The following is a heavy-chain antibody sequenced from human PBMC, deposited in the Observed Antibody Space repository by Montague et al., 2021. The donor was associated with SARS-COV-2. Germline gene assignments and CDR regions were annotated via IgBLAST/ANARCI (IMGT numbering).Heavy chain of an antibody. J-gene: IGHJ5*02. CDR3: AGRCCSRTSCPNWFDP. CDR2: IYHSGST. Sequence: SETLSLTCAVSGGSISSSNWWSWVRQPPGKGLEWIGEIYHSGSTXXNPSLKSRVIISVDKTKNQFSLKLCSVTAADTAVYYCAGRCCSRTSCPNWFDPWGQGTLVTVSS. V-gene: IGHV4-4*02. CDR1: GGSISSSNW. D-gene: IGHD2-2*01.